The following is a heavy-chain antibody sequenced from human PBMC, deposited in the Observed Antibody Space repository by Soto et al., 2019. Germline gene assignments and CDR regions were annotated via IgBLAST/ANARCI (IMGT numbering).Heavy chain of an antibody. CDR2: ISSSAGTT. Sequence: EVQLLESGGGLVQPGGSLRLSCAASGFTFSSHAMNWVRQAPGKGLEWFSTISSSAGTTYYADSVKGRFIISRDNSKNTLYLQMNSLRAEDTAVYYCAKGHFGELYHFDYWGQGTLVTVSS. J-gene: IGHJ4*02. CDR1: GFTFSSHA. D-gene: IGHD3-10*01. V-gene: IGHV3-23*01. CDR3: AKGHFGELYHFDY.